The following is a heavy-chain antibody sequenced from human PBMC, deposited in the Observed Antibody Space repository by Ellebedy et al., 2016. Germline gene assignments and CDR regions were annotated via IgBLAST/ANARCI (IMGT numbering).Heavy chain of an antibody. CDR2: IYYSGST. J-gene: IGHJ4*02. Sequence: SETLSLTCTVSGGSISSDTYYWSWIRQPPGKGLEWIGYIYYSGSTYYSPSLKSRVTISVDTSKNQFSLKLSSVTAADTAVYYCARGDSSSSRVYYWGQGTLVTVSS. V-gene: IGHV4-30-4*01. CDR3: ARGDSSSSRVYY. D-gene: IGHD6-6*01. CDR1: GGSISSDTYY.